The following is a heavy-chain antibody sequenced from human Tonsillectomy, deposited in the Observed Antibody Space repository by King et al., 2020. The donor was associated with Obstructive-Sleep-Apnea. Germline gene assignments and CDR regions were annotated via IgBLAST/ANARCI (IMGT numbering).Heavy chain of an antibody. CDR2: TRSSGGDN. V-gene: IGHV3-48*01. Sequence: DVQLVESGGGFVQPGGSLRLSCSFSRFTFSSYSMNWVRQATGKVLELVSYTRSSGGDNFYADSVKGRFTISRDNAKDSLYLQMSSLRAEDTAVYYCVRDSSYAFDVWGQGTVVTVSS. CDR1: RFTFSSYS. CDR3: VRDSSYAFDV. D-gene: IGHD2-2*01. J-gene: IGHJ3*01.